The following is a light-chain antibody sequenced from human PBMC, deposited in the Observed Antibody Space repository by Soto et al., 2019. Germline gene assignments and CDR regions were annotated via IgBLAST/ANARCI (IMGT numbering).Light chain of an antibody. J-gene: IGKJ1*01. Sequence: DIQMTQSPSTLSASVGDRVTITCRASQSISSWLAWYQQKPGKAPKLLIYGASSLQSGVPSRFRGSGSGTDFTLTIISLQPEDFATYFCQQTYNTPWTFGQGTKVDIK. CDR1: QSISSW. CDR2: GAS. CDR3: QQTYNTPWT. V-gene: IGKV1-39*01.